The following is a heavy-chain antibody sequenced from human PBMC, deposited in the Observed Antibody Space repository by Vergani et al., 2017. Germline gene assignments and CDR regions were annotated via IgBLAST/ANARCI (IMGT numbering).Heavy chain of an antibody. CDR2: IHPADSDT. J-gene: IGHJ4*02. Sequence: EVQLVQSGAEVKKPGESLKISCQLSGYSFTNYWIGWVRQMPGKGLEWMGIIHPADSDTRYSPSFQGQVPISVDKSISTAYLQRSGLRASDSAMYYCARLYGRDSSGSKYFDYWGQGTLVTVSS. V-gene: IGHV5-51*01. CDR3: ARLYGRDSSGSKYFDY. D-gene: IGHD3-22*01. CDR1: GYSFTNYW.